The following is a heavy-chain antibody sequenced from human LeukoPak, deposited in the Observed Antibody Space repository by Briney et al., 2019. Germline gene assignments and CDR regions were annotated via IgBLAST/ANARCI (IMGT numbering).Heavy chain of an antibody. CDR3: ARSMVRGMPDY. CDR1: GFTFSTYA. D-gene: IGHD3-10*01. CDR2: ISYDGSNK. V-gene: IGHV3-30-3*01. Sequence: GGSLRLSCAASGFTFSTYAMHWVRQAPGKGLEWVAVISYDGSNKYYADSVKGRFTISRDNSKTTLYLQMNSLRAEDTAVYYCARSMVRGMPDYWGQGTLVTVSS. J-gene: IGHJ4*02.